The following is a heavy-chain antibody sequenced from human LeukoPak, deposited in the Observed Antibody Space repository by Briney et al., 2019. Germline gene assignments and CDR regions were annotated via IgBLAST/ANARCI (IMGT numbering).Heavy chain of an antibody. V-gene: IGHV3-23*01. CDR1: GFAFGSYA. CDR2: VRGSGGNT. CDR3: ARGSYSGYDAYIA. D-gene: IGHD5-12*01. Sequence: GGPLRLSCAASGFAFGSYAMSWVRQAPGKGLEWVSSVRGSGGNTYYADSVKGRFSISRDNSKNTLYLQMNSLRAEDTAVYYCARGSYSGYDAYIAWGQGTLVTVSS. J-gene: IGHJ5*02.